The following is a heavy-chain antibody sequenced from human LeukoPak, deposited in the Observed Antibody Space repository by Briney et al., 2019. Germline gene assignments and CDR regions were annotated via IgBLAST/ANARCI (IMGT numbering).Heavy chain of an antibody. CDR2: IKKTGSET. CDR1: GFTFNRCW. J-gene: IGHJ4*02. V-gene: IGHV3-7*01. Sequence: GGSLRLSCVVSGFTFNRCWMNWVRQAPGMGLEWVAYIKKTGSETYYVDSVKGRFTITRDNARNSLFLQMNSLRAEDTAVYYCAREDGYCSGGNCYSYFDSWGQGTLVTVSS. D-gene: IGHD2-15*01. CDR3: AREDGYCSGGNCYSYFDS.